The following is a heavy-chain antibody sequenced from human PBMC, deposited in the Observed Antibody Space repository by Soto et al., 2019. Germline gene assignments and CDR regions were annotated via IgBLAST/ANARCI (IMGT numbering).Heavy chain of an antibody. D-gene: IGHD6-19*01. CDR2: IYYTGDT. J-gene: IGHJ4*02. CDR1: GGSSFSYY. Sequence: QVQLQESGPGLVKPSETLSLTCSVCGGSSFSYYWSWIRQTPGKGLEWIGYIYYTGDTKYNPSLKGRVTLAVDTSKRQFSLQLTSVTAADTAVYYCARGSTAGGWYDYWGQGTQVTVSS. CDR3: ARGSTAGGWYDY. V-gene: IGHV4-59*01.